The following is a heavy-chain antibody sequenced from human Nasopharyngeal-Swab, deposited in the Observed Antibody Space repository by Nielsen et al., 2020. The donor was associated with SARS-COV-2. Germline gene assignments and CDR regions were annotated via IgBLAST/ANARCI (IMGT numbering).Heavy chain of an antibody. CDR1: GGTFSSYA. Sequence: SVKVSCKASGGTFSSYAISWVRQAPGQGLEWMGGIIPLFGTANYAQKFQGRVTITADESTSTAYMELSGLRPEDTAVYYCARLTHPSRYSSSWYFSYYHGMDVWGQGTTVTVSS. D-gene: IGHD6-13*01. V-gene: IGHV1-69*13. CDR2: IIPLFGTA. J-gene: IGHJ6*02. CDR3: ARLTHPSRYSSSWYFSYYHGMDV.